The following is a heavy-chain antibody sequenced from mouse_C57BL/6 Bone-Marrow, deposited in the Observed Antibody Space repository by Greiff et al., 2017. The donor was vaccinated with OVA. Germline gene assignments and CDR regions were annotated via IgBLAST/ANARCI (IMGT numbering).Heavy chain of an antibody. CDR3: ARAGDYYYDWFAY. V-gene: IGHV1-42*01. CDR2: INPSTGGT. D-gene: IGHD2-4*01. CDR1: GYSFTGYY. J-gene: IGHJ3*01. Sequence: EVQLQQSGPELVKPGASVKISCKASGYSFTGYYMNWVKQSPEKSLEWIGEINPSTGGTTYNQKFKAKATLTVDKSSSTAYMQLKSLTSEDSAVYCCARAGDYYYDWFAYWGQGTLVTVSA.